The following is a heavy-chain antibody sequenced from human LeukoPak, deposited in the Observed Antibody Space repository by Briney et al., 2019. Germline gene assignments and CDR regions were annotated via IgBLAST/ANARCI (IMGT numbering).Heavy chain of an antibody. J-gene: IGHJ3*02. D-gene: IGHD2-15*01. CDR3: ARDHERLYCSGGSCYSGAFDI. Sequence: ASVKVSCKASGYTFTSYYMHWVRQAPGQGLEWMGIINPSGGSTSYAQKFQGRVTMTRDMSTSTVYMELSSLRSEDTAVYYCARDHERLYCSGGSCYSGAFDIWGQGTMVTVSS. CDR2: INPSGGST. CDR1: GYTFTSYY. V-gene: IGHV1-46*01.